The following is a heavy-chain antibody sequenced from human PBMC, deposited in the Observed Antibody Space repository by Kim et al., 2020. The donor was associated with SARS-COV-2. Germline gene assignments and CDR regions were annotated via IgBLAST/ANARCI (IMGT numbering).Heavy chain of an antibody. Sequence: SETLSLTCTVSGGSISSGGYYWSWIRQHPGKGLEWIGYIYYSGSTYYNPSLKSRVTISVDTSKNQFSLKLSSVTAADTAVYYCARAAGEVVVTAIYDYWGQGTLVTVSS. D-gene: IGHD2-21*02. CDR3: ARAAGEVVVTAIYDY. CDR1: GGSISSGGYY. V-gene: IGHV4-31*03. CDR2: IYYSGST. J-gene: IGHJ4*02.